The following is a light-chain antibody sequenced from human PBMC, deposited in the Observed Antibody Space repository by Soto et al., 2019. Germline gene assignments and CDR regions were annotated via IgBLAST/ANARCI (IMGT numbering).Light chain of an antibody. V-gene: IGLV2-14*01. CDR1: SSDVGGYNY. CDR3: SSYSSSSTPYV. CDR2: EVS. J-gene: IGLJ1*01. Sequence: QSALTQPAAVSGSPGQSITISCTGTSSDVGGYNYVSWYQQHPGKAPKLMIYEVSDRPSGVSNRFSASKSGNRASLTISGLQAEDEADYYCSSYSSSSTPYVFGTGTKLTVL.